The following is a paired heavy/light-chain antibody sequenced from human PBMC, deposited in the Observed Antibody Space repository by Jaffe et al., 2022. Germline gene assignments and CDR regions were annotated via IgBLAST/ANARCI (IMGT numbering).Light chain of an antibody. J-gene: IGKJ1*01. Sequence: EIVLTQSPATLSLSPGERATLSCRASQSVSSYLAWFQQTPGQAPRLLIYAASNRATGIPARFSGSGSGTDFTLTISSLEPEDFAVYYCQQRNSWPWTFGQGTKVEIK. CDR3: QQRNSWPWT. V-gene: IGKV3-11*01. CDR2: AAS. CDR1: QSVSSY.
Heavy chain of an antibody. V-gene: IGHV3-74*03. Sequence: EVQLVESGGGLIQPGGSLRLSCAATGLTFSTYWMHWVRQVPGKGLVWVSAISGDGSETMIADSVTGRFTISRDNAENTLLLQMNSLRGEDTAIYYCVRDFFGYLDIWGQGTMVTVSS. CDR3: VRDFFGYLDI. J-gene: IGHJ3*02. D-gene: IGHD6-25*01. CDR1: GLTFSTYW. CDR2: ISGDGSET.